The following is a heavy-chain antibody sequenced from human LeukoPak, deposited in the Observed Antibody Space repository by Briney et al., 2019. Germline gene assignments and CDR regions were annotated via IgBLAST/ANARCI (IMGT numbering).Heavy chain of an antibody. V-gene: IGHV3-23*01. Sequence: GGSLRLSCAASGFTFSSYAMDWVRQAPGKGLEWVSVISGSGGSTYYADSVKGRFTISRDNPKNTLYLQMNSLRAEDTAVYYRAKPSCTSTSCFRFDPWGQGTLVTVSS. CDR3: AKPSCTSTSCFRFDP. CDR2: ISGSGGST. CDR1: GFTFSSYA. J-gene: IGHJ5*02. D-gene: IGHD2-2*01.